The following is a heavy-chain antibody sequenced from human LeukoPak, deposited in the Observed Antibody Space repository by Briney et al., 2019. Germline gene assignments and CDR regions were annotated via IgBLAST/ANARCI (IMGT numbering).Heavy chain of an antibody. Sequence: ASVKVSCKASGYTFTGYYMHWVRQAPGQGLEWMGWINPNSGGTNYAQKFQGWVTMTEDTSTDTAYMELSSLRSEDTAVYYCATLYDFWSGYTLMPYYYYYMDVWGKGTTVTVSS. CDR1: GYTFTGYY. CDR3: ATLYDFWSGYTLMPYYYYYMDV. CDR2: INPNSGGT. J-gene: IGHJ6*03. D-gene: IGHD3-3*01. V-gene: IGHV1-2*04.